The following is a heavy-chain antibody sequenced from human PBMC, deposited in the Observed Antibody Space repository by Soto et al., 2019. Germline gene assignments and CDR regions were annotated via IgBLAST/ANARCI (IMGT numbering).Heavy chain of an antibody. Sequence: ASVKVSCKASGYTFTSYGISWVRQAPGQGLEWMGWISAYNSNTNYAQKLQGRVTMTTDTSTSTAYMELRSLRSDDTAVYYCAREYCSSTSCYTNWFDPWGQGTLVTAPQ. CDR3: AREYCSSTSCYTNWFDP. V-gene: IGHV1-18*01. D-gene: IGHD2-2*02. CDR1: GYTFTSYG. J-gene: IGHJ5*02. CDR2: ISAYNSNT.